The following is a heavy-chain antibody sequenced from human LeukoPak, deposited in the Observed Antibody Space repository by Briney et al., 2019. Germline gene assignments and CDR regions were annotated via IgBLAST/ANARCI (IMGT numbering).Heavy chain of an antibody. CDR3: ARVGGTNYYYYGMDV. J-gene: IGHJ6*02. D-gene: IGHD1-26*01. Sequence: SETPSLTCTVSGGSISNYYWSWIRQPPGKGLEWIGYIYYSGSTNYNPSLKSRVIISVDTSKNQFSLKLSSVTAADTAVYYCARVGGTNYYYYGMDVWGQGTTVTVSS. V-gene: IGHV4-59*01. CDR1: GGSISNYY. CDR2: IYYSGST.